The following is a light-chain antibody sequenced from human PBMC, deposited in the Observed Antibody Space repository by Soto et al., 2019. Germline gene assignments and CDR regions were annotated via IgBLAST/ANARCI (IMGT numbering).Light chain of an antibody. CDR3: CSYAGRDTLYV. CDR2: DVS. J-gene: IGLJ1*01. Sequence: QSALTQPRSVSGSPGQSVTISCTGTSTDVGGYNYVSWYQQHPGKVPKLMLYDVSKRPSGVLDRFSGSKSGNTASLTISGLQAEDEADYYCCSYAGRDTLYVFGSGTKVTVL. V-gene: IGLV2-11*01. CDR1: STDVGGYNY.